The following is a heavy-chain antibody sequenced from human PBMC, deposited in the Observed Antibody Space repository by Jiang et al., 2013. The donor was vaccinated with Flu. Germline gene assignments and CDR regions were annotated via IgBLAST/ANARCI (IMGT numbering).Heavy chain of an antibody. J-gene: IGHJ4*02. CDR1: GYTFTGYY. D-gene: IGHD1-20*01. V-gene: IGHV1-2*02. CDR2: INPNSGDT. CDR3: ARGASVNWNQEGFDF. Sequence: SVKVSCKASGYTFTGYYMHWVRQAPGQGLEWMGWINPNSGDTNYAQKFQGRVTMTRDTSISTAYMELNRLRSDDTAMYYCARGASVNWNQEGFDFWGQGTLVTVSS.